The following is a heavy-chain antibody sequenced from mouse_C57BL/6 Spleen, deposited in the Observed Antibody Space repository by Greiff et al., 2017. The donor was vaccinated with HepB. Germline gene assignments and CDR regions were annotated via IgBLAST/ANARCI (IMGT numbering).Heavy chain of an antibody. J-gene: IGHJ4*01. D-gene: IGHD1-1*01. CDR1: GYAFTTYL. CDR3: ARSDTVGSAMDY. Sequence: VQLQQSGAELVRPGTSVKVSCKASGYAFTTYLIEWVKQRPGQGLEWIGVINPGSGGTNYNEKFKGKATLPADKSSSTAYMQLSSLTSEASAVYCWARSDTVGSAMDYWGQGTSVTVSS. V-gene: IGHV1-54*01. CDR2: INPGSGGT.